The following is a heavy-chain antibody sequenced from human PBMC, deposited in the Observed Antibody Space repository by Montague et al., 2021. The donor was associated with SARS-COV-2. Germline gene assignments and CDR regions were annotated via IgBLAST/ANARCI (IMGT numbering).Heavy chain of an antibody. CDR3: ARHSVSEDGTFFRSYFDP. Sequence: SETLSLTCTVSGGTVRDYYWNWICQTPGKGLEWIGYIFYNGYTKXNPSLESRVTLSVDTPGNQFFLSLRSVTATDTATYFCARHSVSEDGTFFRSYFDPWGQGAQVIVSS. J-gene: IGHJ5*02. D-gene: IGHD1-1*01. CDR1: GGTVRDYY. V-gene: IGHV4-59*08. CDR2: IFYNGYT.